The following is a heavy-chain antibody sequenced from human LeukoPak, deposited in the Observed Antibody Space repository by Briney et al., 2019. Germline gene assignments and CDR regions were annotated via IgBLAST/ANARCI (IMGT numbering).Heavy chain of an antibody. CDR2: IYYSGRT. D-gene: IGHD6-13*01. CDR1: GGSISSGGYC. V-gene: IGHV4-31*03. CDR3: ARDRVAAGGDAFDI. Sequence: SETLSLTCTVSGGSISSGGYCWSWVRQHAGRGLEWIGYIYYSGRTYYNPSLKSRVTISVDTSKNQFSLKLSSVTAADTAVYYCARDRVAAGGDAFDIWGQGTMVTVSS. J-gene: IGHJ3*02.